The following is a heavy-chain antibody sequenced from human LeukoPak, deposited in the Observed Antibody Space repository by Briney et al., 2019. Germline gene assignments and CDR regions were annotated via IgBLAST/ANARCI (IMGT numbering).Heavy chain of an antibody. CDR1: GGSISNFY. CDR3: ARLDKHTGSWLPDY. D-gene: IGHD6-13*01. V-gene: IGHV4-59*08. J-gene: IGHJ4*02. CDR2: IYYSGTPY. Sequence: SETLSLTCIVSGGSISNFYWSWIRQPPGKGLEWIGYIYYSGTPYYYNPSLRSRVTMSVDTSSNQFSLKLSSVTAADTAVYYCARLDKHTGSWLPDYWGQGTLVTVSS.